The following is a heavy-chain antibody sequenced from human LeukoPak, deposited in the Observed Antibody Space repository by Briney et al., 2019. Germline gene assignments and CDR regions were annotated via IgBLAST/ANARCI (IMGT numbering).Heavy chain of an antibody. V-gene: IGHV1-69*06. CDR2: IIPIFGTA. CDR3: ARASNVYSISYYYYYYMDV. D-gene: IGHD6-6*01. Sequence: SVKVSCKASGGTFSSYAISWVRQAPGQGLEWMGGIIPIFGTANYAQKFQGRVTITADKSTSTAYMELSSLRSEDTAVYYCARASNVYSISYYYYYYMDVWGKGTTVTVSS. J-gene: IGHJ6*03. CDR1: GGTFSSYA.